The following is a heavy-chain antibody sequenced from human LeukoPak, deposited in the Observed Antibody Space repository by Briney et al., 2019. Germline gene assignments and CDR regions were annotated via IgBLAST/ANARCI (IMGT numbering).Heavy chain of an antibody. J-gene: IGHJ4*02. CDR2: ISSGSSYI. Sequence: PGGSLRLSCAASGFTFSSSAMSWVRQAPGQGLEWVSSISSGSSYIYYADSVKGRFTISRDNAKNSLYLQMNSLRAEDTAVYYCARAVAADYWGQGTLVTVSS. CDR1: GFTFSSSA. CDR3: ARAVAADY. D-gene: IGHD6-19*01. V-gene: IGHV3-21*01.